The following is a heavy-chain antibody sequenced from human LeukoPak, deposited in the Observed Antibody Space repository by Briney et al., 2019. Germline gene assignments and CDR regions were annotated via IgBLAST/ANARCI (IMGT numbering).Heavy chain of an antibody. Sequence: GGSLRLSCAVSEFPFSKAWMSWVRQAPGKGLEWVGRIKSKTDGGTTDYAAPVKGRFIISRDDSKNTLYLQMNSLKTEDTAVYYCTSVGFGPYYFDNWGQGTLVTVSS. CDR2: IKSKTDGGTT. CDR3: TSVGFGPYYFDN. J-gene: IGHJ4*02. CDR1: EFPFSKAW. D-gene: IGHD3-10*01. V-gene: IGHV3-15*01.